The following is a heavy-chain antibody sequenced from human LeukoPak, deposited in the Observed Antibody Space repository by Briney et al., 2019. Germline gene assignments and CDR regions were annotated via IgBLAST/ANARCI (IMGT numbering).Heavy chain of an antibody. D-gene: IGHD6-19*01. J-gene: IGHJ3*02. Sequence: PGESLRLSCAASGFTFSSYSMNWVRQAPGKGLEWVSSISGSSSYINYADSVKGRFTIYRDNAQNSLFLQLNSLRAEDTAVYYCARNPYSSGWYKDAFDIWGQGTMVTVSS. V-gene: IGHV3-21*01. CDR2: ISGSSSYI. CDR3: ARNPYSSGWYKDAFDI. CDR1: GFTFSSYS.